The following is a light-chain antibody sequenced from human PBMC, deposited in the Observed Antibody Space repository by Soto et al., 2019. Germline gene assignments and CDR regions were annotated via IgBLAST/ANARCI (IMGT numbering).Light chain of an antibody. CDR3: QKYNNWPFT. Sequence: EIVMKQSAVTVSVSTGERATLSCTASQSIRSHLAWYQQKPGQAPRLLIYDASTRATGIPARFSGSGSGTEFTLTISSLQSEDFAVYYCQKYNNWPFTFGQGTRLEIK. J-gene: IGKJ5*01. CDR1: QSIRSH. CDR2: DAS. V-gene: IGKV3-15*01.